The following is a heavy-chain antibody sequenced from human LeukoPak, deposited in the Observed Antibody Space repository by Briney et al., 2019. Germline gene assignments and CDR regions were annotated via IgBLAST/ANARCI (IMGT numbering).Heavy chain of an antibody. J-gene: IGHJ4*02. CDR1: GFTFSDYY. CDR3: ARVDYGGNWADY. Sequence: GGSLRLSCAASGFTFSDYYMSWIRQAPGKGLEWVSYISSSGSTIYYADSVKGRFTISRDNAKNSLYLQMNSLGAVDTAVYYCARVDYGGNWADYWGQGTLVTVSS. V-gene: IGHV3-11*01. CDR2: ISSSGSTI. D-gene: IGHD4-23*01.